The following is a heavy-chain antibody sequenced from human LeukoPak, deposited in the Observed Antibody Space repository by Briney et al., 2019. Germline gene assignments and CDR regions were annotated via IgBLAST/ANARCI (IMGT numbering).Heavy chain of an antibody. V-gene: IGHV3-74*01. CDR3: ATKQWLAPPPDS. D-gene: IGHD6-19*01. CDR2: INTDGTVT. J-gene: IGHJ4*02. CDR1: GFTFSKYW. Sequence: GGSLRLSCAASGFTFSKYWMLWVRQAPGKGLESVSRINTDGTVTTYADSVKGRFTLSRDNADNTMFLQMNRVRDEDTAVYYCATKQWLAPPPDSWGQGTQVTISS.